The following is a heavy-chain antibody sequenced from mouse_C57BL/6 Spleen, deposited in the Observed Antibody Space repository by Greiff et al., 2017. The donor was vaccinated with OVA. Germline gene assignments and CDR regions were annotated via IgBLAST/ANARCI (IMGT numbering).Heavy chain of an antibody. Sequence: VQLKESGAELMKPGASVKLSCKATGYTLTGYWIEWVKQSHGKSLEWIGDINPNNGGTIYNQKFKGKATLTVDKSSSTAYMELRSLTSEDTAVYYCARRGYGSSLFAYWGQGTLVTVSA. CDR3: ARRGYGSSLFAY. D-gene: IGHD1-1*01. V-gene: IGHV1-18*01. J-gene: IGHJ3*01. CDR2: INPNNGGT. CDR1: GYTLTGYW.